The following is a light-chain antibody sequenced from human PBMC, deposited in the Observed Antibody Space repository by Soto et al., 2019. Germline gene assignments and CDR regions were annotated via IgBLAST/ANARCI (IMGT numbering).Light chain of an antibody. J-gene: IGKJ2*01. CDR3: MQALQTPYT. V-gene: IGKV2-28*01. CDR2: LGS. CDR1: QSLLHSNGYNY. Sequence: DIVMTQSPLSLPVTPGEPASISCRSSQSLLHSNGYNYLDWYLQKPGQSPQLLIYLGSNRASGVLDRFSGSGSGTDFTRKISRVEAEDVGVYYCMQALQTPYTFGQGTKLEIK.